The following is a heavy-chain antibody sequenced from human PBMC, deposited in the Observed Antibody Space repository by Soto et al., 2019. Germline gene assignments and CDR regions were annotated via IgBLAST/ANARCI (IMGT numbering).Heavy chain of an antibody. Sequence: GGSLRLSCAASGFTFSSYAMSWVRQAPGKGLEWVSAISGSGGSTYYADSVKGRFTISRDNSKNTLYLQMNSLRAEDTAVYYGAKDGGRGSAAGTPTDCYYYLDVWGQGTTVTVSS. CDR1: GFTFSSYA. V-gene: IGHV3-23*01. CDR2: ISGSGGST. CDR3: AKDGGRGSAAGTPTDCYYYLDV. J-gene: IGHJ6*03. D-gene: IGHD6-13*01.